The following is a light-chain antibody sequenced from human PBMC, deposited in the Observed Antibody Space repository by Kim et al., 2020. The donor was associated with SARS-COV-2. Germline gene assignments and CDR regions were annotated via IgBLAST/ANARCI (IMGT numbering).Light chain of an antibody. V-gene: IGLV2-14*03. CDR1: SNDIGAYDF. CDR2: DVN. J-gene: IGLJ1*01. CDR3: CSFTKSNTLV. Sequence: QSALTQPASVSGSPGQSVTVSYIGTSNDIGAYDFVTWYQQHPGKAPKRMIYDVNNRPSGVSNRFSGSKSGNTASLTISGLQAEDEADYYCCSFTKSNTLVFGTGTKVTVL.